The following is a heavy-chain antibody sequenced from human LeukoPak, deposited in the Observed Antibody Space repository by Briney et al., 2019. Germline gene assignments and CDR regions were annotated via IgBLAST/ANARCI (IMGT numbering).Heavy chain of an antibody. CDR2: IIPILGIA. Sequence: ASVKVSCKASGGTFSSYAISWVRQAPGQGLEWMGRIIPILGIANYAQKFQGRVTITADKSTSTAYMELSSLRSEDTAVYYCARDLGGYSYGASYYFDYWGQGTLVTVSS. D-gene: IGHD5-18*01. J-gene: IGHJ4*02. V-gene: IGHV1-69*04. CDR3: ARDLGGYSYGASYYFDY. CDR1: GGTFSSYA.